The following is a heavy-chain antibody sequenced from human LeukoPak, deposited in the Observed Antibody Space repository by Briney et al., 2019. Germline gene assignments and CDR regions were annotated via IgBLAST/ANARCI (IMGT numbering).Heavy chain of an antibody. CDR1: GYTFTGYY. Sequence: ASVKVSCKASGYTFTGYYMHWVRQAPGQGLEWMAWINPNSGGTNYAQKFQGRVTMTRDTSISTAYMELSRLRSDDTAVYYCARDLGAVAARFDYWGQGTLVTVSS. CDR2: INPNSGGT. D-gene: IGHD6-19*01. V-gene: IGHV1-2*02. CDR3: ARDLGAVAARFDY. J-gene: IGHJ4*02.